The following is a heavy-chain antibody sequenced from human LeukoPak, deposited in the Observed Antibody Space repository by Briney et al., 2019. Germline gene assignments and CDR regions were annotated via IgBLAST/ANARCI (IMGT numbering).Heavy chain of an antibody. CDR2: ISGSGGST. CDR1: GFTFSSYA. J-gene: IGHJ4*02. CDR3: AFASVVVAATGFDY. D-gene: IGHD2-15*01. Sequence: GGSLRLSCAASGFTFSSYAMSWVRQAPGKGVEWVSAISGSGGSTYYADSVKDRFTISRDNSKNTLYLQMNSLKTEDTAVYYCAFASVVVAATGFDYWGQGTLVTVSS. V-gene: IGHV3-23*01.